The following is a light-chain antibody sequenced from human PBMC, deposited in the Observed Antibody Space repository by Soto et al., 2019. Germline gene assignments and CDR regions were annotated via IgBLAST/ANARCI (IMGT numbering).Light chain of an antibody. Sequence: DSVLTQSPGTLSLSPGERATLYCRASQSVSSSYLAWYQQKPGQAPSLLIYGASRRATGIPDRFSGSGSGTDFTLTISRLEPEDFAVYYCQQYDSSPITFGQGIRLEIK. CDR1: QSVSSSY. CDR3: QQYDSSPIT. CDR2: GAS. J-gene: IGKJ5*01. V-gene: IGKV3-20*01.